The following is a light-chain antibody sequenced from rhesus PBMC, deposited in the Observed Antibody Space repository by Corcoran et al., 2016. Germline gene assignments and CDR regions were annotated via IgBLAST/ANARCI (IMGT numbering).Light chain of an antibody. Sequence: QYSLTQPAYVSGSPGQSITVSCTGTSSDVGNSAYVSLYQQHPGEAPKLMIYDVNRRPTGVSHRFSGSRSGTTASMTIAGLQAEDEADYYCCSSASSGTSFYVFGTGTKVTVL. CDR2: DVN. CDR3: CSSASSGTSFYV. J-gene: IGLJ6*01. CDR1: SSDVGNSAY. V-gene: IGLV2S7*01.